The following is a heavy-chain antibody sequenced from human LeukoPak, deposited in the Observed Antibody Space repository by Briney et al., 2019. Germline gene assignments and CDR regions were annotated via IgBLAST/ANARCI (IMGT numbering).Heavy chain of an antibody. CDR2: IYYSGST. D-gene: IGHD5-18*01. CDR3: ARSGYSYGYVVDY. J-gene: IGHJ4*02. Sequence: PSQTLSLTCTVSGGSFSSGDYYWSWIRQPPGKGLEWIGYIYYSGSTYYNPSLKSRVTISVDTSKNQFSLKLSSVTAADTAVYYCARSGYSYGYVVDYWGQGTLVTVSS. V-gene: IGHV4-30-4*01. CDR1: GGSFSSGDYY.